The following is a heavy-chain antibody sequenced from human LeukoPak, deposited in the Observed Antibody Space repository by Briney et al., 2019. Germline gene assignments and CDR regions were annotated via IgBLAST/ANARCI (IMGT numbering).Heavy chain of an antibody. CDR3: ARALGYDPPAY. J-gene: IGHJ4*02. CDR1: GYTFTSYY. V-gene: IGHV1-69*04. CDR2: IIPILGIA. Sequence: SVKVPCKASGYTFTSYYMHWVRQAPGQGLEWMGRIIPILGIANYAQKFQGRVTITADKSTSTAYMELSSLRSEDTAVYYCARALGYDPPAYWGQGTLVTVSS. D-gene: IGHD5-12*01.